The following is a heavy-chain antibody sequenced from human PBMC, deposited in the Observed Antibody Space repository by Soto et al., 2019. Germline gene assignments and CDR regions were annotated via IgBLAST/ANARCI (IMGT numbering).Heavy chain of an antibody. Sequence: QVQLVESGGGVVQPGRSLRLSCAASGFIFSSYGMYWVRQAPGKGLEWVAVIWYDGSNKYYADSVKGRFTISRDNSKNTLYLQMNSLRAEDTAVYYCARAPSAGTNWFDPWGQGTLVTVSS. J-gene: IGHJ5*02. CDR2: IWYDGSNK. V-gene: IGHV3-33*08. D-gene: IGHD6-13*01. CDR3: ARAPSAGTNWFDP. CDR1: GFIFSSYG.